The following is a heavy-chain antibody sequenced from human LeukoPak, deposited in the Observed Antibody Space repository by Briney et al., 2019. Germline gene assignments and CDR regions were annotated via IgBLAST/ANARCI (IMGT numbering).Heavy chain of an antibody. CDR2: INSDGSTT. CDR3: ARRRGCVGLGAFDI. D-gene: IGHD3-22*01. J-gene: IGHJ3*02. V-gene: IGHV3-74*01. CDR1: GFTFSNYW. Sequence: PGGSLRLSCKASGFTFSNYWMCWVRQAPGKGLVCVSRINSDGSTTTYADSVKGRFTISKDNTKNTPYLQMNSLRAEASALYYCARRRGCVGLGAFDIWGQGTVTTVSS.